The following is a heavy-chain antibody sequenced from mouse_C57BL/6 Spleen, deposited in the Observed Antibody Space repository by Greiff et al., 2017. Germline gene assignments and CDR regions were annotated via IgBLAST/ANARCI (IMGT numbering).Heavy chain of an antibody. CDR3: ARGDYYGSSSYFDY. J-gene: IGHJ2*01. CDR2: IYPSDSET. CDR1: GYTFTSYW. Sequence: VQLQQPGAELVRPGSSVKLSCKASGYTFTSYWLDWVKQRPGQGLEWIGNIYPSDSETHYNQKFKDKATLTVDKSSSAAYMQLSSLTSEDSAVYYCARGDYYGSSSYFDYRGQGTTLTVAS. V-gene: IGHV1-61*01. D-gene: IGHD1-1*01.